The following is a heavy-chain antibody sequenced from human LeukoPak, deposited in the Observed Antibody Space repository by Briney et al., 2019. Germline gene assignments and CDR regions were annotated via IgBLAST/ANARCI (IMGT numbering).Heavy chain of an antibody. V-gene: IGHV4-4*07. CDR1: GGSISSYY. CDR2: IYTSGST. J-gene: IGHJ6*03. CDR3: ARITRPTVYYYYMDV. Sequence: PSETLSLTCTVSGGSISSYYWSWIRQPAGKGLEWIGRIYTSGSTNYNPSLKSRVTMSVDTSKNQFSLKLSSVTAADTAVYYCARITRPTVYYYYMDVWGKGTTVTVSS. D-gene: IGHD1-1*01.